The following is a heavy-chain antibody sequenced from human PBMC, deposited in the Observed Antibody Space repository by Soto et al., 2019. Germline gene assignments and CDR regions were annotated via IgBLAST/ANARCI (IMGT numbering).Heavy chain of an antibody. J-gene: IGHJ4*02. V-gene: IGHV4-31*03. CDR1: GGSISSGGYY. Sequence: QVQLQESGPGLVKPSQTLSLTCTVSGGSISSGGYYWSWIRQHPGKGLEWIGYIYYSGSTYYNPSLKSRVTISVDTSKNQIAMKLSSVTAADTAVYYCAREPNYYDSSGRIDYCGQGTLVTVSS. D-gene: IGHD3-22*01. CDR3: AREPNYYDSSGRIDY. CDR2: IYYSGST.